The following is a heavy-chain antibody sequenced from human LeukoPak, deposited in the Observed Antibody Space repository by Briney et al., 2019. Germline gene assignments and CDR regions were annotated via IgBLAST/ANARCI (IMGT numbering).Heavy chain of an antibody. J-gene: IGHJ4*02. CDR3: ARGSRDGSGSYYRHFDY. V-gene: IGHV3-74*01. D-gene: IGHD3-10*01. CDR1: GLTFSSYW. CDR2: ISSDGSIT. Sequence: GGSLRLSCAASGLTFSSYWMHWVRQAPGKGLVWVSRISSDGSITSYADSVKGRFTISRDNSKNTVYLQMNSLRAEDTAVYYCARGSRDGSGSYYRHFDYWGQGTLVTVSS.